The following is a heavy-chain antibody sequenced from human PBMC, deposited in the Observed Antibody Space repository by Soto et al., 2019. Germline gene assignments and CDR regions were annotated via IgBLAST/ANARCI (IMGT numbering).Heavy chain of an antibody. CDR3: ASTRGY. J-gene: IGHJ4*02. CDR2: IKEDGGET. D-gene: IGHD3-3*01. V-gene: IGHV3-7*03. CDR1: GFTFSGGYG. Sequence: EVLVVESGGGLVQPGGSLRLSCAVSGFTFSGGYGMTWVRQAPGKGLEWVATIKEDGGETYYVDSVKGRFTISRDSAKNSLYLQRNSLRVEDTAVYYCASTRGYWGQGTLVTVSS.